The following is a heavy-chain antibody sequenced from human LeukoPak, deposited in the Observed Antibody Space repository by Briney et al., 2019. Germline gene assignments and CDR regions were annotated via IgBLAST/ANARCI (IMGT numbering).Heavy chain of an antibody. Sequence: PSETLSLTCTVSGYSISSGYYWGWIRQPPGKGLEWIGSIYHSGSTYYNPSLKSRVTISVDTSKNQFSLKLSSVTAADTAVYYCARANPAHDYWGQGTLVTVSS. CDR2: IYHSGST. CDR1: GYSISSGYY. V-gene: IGHV4-38-2*02. D-gene: IGHD2-2*01. CDR3: ARANPAHDY. J-gene: IGHJ4*02.